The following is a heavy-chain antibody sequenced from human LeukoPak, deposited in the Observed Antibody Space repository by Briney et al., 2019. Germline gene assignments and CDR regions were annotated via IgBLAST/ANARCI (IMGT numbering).Heavy chain of an antibody. Sequence: GGSLTLSCAASGFTFSSYAMSWVRQAPGKGLEWVSAISGSGGSTYYADSVKGRFTISRDNSKNTLYLQMNSLRAEDTAVYYCAKETRYCSSTSCPTARSFDYWGQGTLVTVSS. CDR2: ISGSGGST. CDR3: AKETRYCSSTSCPTARSFDY. CDR1: GFTFSSYA. V-gene: IGHV3-23*01. D-gene: IGHD2-2*01. J-gene: IGHJ4*02.